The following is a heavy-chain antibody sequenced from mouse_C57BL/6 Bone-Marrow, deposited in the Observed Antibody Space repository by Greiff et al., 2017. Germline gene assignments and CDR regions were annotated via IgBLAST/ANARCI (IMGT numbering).Heavy chain of an antibody. J-gene: IGHJ3*01. CDR3: VRLGLPFAY. Sequence: EVQVVESGGGLVQPKGSLKLSCAASGFSFNTYAMTWVRQAPGKGLEWVARIRSKSNNYATYYADSVKDRLTISRDDSESMLYLQMNNLKTEDTAMYYCVRLGLPFAYWGQGTLVTVAA. D-gene: IGHD2-2*01. CDR2: IRSKSNNYAT. CDR1: GFSFNTYA. V-gene: IGHV10-1*01.